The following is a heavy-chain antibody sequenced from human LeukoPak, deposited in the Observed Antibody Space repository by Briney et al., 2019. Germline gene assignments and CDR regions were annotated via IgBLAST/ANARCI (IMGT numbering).Heavy chain of an antibody. CDR2: INPNSGDT. J-gene: IGHJ4*02. D-gene: IGHD4-17*01. V-gene: IGHV1-2*02. CDR1: GYIFTGYY. CDR3: ARGGYGDDLLFDY. Sequence: GVSVKVSCKTSGYIFTGYYIHWVRQAPGQGLEWMGWINPNSGDTNYAQKFQARVTMTRDTSITTAYMELSRLTSDDTAVYYCARGGYGDDLLFDYWGQGTLVTVSS.